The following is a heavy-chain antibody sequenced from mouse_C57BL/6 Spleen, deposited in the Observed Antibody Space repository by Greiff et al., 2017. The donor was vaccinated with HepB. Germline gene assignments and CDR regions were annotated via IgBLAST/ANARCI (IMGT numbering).Heavy chain of an antibody. J-gene: IGHJ1*03. CDR3: ARPLTGTWGYFDV. Sequence: EVKLQESVAELVRPGASVKLSCTASGFNIKNTYMHWVKQRPEQGLEWIGRIDPANGNTKYAPKFQGKATITADTSSNTAYLQLSSLTSEDTAIYYCARPLTGTWGYFDVWGTGTTVTVSS. CDR1: GFNIKNTY. D-gene: IGHD4-1*01. CDR2: IDPANGNT. V-gene: IGHV14-3*01.